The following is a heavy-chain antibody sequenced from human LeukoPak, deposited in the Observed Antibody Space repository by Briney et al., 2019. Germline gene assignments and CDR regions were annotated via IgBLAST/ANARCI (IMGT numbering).Heavy chain of an antibody. Sequence: SETLSLTCAVYGGYFSGYYWSWIRQPPGKGLEWIGEINRSGSTNYNPSLKSRVTISVDTSKNQFSLKLSSVTAADTAVYYCARGSNHCTNSVCYFDYWGQGTLVTVSS. D-gene: IGHD2-8*01. V-gene: IGHV4-34*01. J-gene: IGHJ4*02. CDR1: GGYFSGYY. CDR3: ARGSNHCTNSVCYFDY. CDR2: INRSGST.